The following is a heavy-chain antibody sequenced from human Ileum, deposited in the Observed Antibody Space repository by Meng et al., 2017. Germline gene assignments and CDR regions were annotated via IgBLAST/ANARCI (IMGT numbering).Heavy chain of an antibody. Sequence: LQESGPGLVSPAAILSLICTVSGGSVSSDGFQWGWVRQPPGKGLEWIGYASTNYNPSLKSRVTISLDTSKNQFSLELSSVTAADTAVYYCARDHWGSLDYWGQGILVTVSS. CDR1: GGSVSSDGFQ. D-gene: IGHD7-27*01. CDR2: AST. J-gene: IGHJ4*02. V-gene: IGHV4-61*08. CDR3: ARDHWGSLDY.